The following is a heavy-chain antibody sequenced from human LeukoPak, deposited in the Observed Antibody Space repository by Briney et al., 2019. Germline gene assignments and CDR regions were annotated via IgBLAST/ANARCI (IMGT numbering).Heavy chain of an antibody. CDR3: AKVRVGSGSGSQYYYYYGMDV. V-gene: IGHV3-30*18. J-gene: IGHJ6*02. CDR1: GFTFSSYG. CDR2: ISYDGSNK. Sequence: GGSLRLSCAASGFTFSSYGMHWVRQAPGKGLEWVAVISYDGSNKYYADSVKGRFTISRDNSKNTLYLQMNSLRAGDTAVYYCAKVRVGSGSGSQYYYYYGMDVWGQGTTVTVSS. D-gene: IGHD3-10*01.